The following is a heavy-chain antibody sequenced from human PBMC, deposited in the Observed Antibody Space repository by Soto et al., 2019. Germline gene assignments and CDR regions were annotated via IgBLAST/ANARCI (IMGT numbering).Heavy chain of an antibody. CDR2: IYYSGST. CDR3: ARFHDHGDY. Sequence: KASETLSLTCTVSGGSISSYYWSWIRQPPGKGLEWIGYIYYSGSTNYNPSLKSRVTISVDTSKNQFSLKLSSVTAADTAVYYCARFHDHGDYWGQGTLVTVSS. V-gene: IGHV4-59*01. CDR1: GGSISSYY. D-gene: IGHD2-15*01. J-gene: IGHJ4*02.